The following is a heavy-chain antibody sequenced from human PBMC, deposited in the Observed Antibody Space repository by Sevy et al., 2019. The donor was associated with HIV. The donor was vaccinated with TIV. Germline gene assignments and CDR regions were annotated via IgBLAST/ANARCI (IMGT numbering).Heavy chain of an antibody. V-gene: IGHV1-18*01. J-gene: IGHJ1*01. CDR2: ITANNGNT. Sequence: ASVKVSCKASGYTFTNYHITWVRQAPRQGLEWMGWITANNGNTNYAQRLQGRVTMTTDTSTNTAYMELRSLKSDDTAVYYCARAPRGSQGPDQYFRHWGQGTLVTVSS. CDR3: ARAPRGSQGPDQYFRH. CDR1: GYTFTNYH. D-gene: IGHD1-26*01.